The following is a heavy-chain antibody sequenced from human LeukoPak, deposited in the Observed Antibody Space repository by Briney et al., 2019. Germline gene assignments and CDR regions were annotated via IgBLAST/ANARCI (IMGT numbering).Heavy chain of an antibody. J-gene: IGHJ4*02. CDR3: ARDFAQPGSY. V-gene: IGHV3-48*04. Sequence: TVGSLRLSCAASGFTFSSYSMNWVRQAPGKGLEWVSYISSSGSTIYHVDSVKGRFTISRDNAKNSLYLQMNSLRAEDTAVYYCARDFAQPGSYWGQGTLVTVS. CDR1: GFTFSSYS. D-gene: IGHD1-14*01. CDR2: ISSSGSTI.